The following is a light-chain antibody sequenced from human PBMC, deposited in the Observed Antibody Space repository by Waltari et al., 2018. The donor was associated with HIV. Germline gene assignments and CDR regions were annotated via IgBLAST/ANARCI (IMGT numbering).Light chain of an antibody. J-gene: IGLJ3*02. CDR2: ENN. CDR1: GSNIENNY. CDR3: GTWDSSQSAWV. Sequence: QSMLTQPPSVSAAPGQRVTISCSGSGSNIENNYISWYKQLQGTAPKLLISENNKRPSGIPDRFSGSKSGSSATLGITGLQTGDEANYYCGTWDSSQSAWVFGGGTRLTVL. V-gene: IGLV1-51*02.